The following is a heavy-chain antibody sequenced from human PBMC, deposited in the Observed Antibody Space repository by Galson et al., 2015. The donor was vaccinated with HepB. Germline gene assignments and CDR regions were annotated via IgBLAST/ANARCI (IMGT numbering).Heavy chain of an antibody. Sequence: ETLSLTCTVSGASITDHYWTWIRQPPGRGLEWIGYVSQSGSTKFNPSLKGRVTMTRDTSTSTVYMELSSLRSEDTAAYYCARPPGRWGYGMDVWGQGTTVTVSS. D-gene: IGHD1-26*01. CDR1: GASITDHY. V-gene: IGHV4-59*11. CDR3: ARPPGRWGYGMDV. CDR2: VSQSGST. J-gene: IGHJ6*02.